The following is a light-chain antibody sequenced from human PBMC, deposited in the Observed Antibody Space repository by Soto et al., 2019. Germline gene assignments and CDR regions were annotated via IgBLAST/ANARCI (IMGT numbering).Light chain of an antibody. V-gene: IGKV3-20*01. CDR3: QQYHSSPLT. CDR2: GAS. CDR1: QSVSSSY. Sequence: EIVLTQSPGTLSLSPGERATLSCRASQSVSSSYLAWYQQKPGQAPRLLIYGASSRATGIPDRFSGSGSGTDFTLTISRLEPEDFAVYYWQQYHSSPLTFGGGTKVEIK. J-gene: IGKJ4*01.